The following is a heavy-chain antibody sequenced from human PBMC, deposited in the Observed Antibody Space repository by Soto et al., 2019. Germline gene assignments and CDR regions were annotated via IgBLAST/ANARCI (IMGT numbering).Heavy chain of an antibody. D-gene: IGHD3-10*01. V-gene: IGHV2-5*02. Sequence: QITLKESGPTLVTPTQTLTLTCTFSGFSLTTNGVGVGWVRQPPGKALEWLALIYCDDDKRYSPSLKSRLTITKDTSRNQVVLTIANVDPVDTATYYCAHRVRLMSTWFYGAFDFWGQGAMVFVSS. CDR1: GFSLTTNGVG. CDR3: AHRVRLMSTWFYGAFDF. J-gene: IGHJ3*01. CDR2: IYCDDDK.